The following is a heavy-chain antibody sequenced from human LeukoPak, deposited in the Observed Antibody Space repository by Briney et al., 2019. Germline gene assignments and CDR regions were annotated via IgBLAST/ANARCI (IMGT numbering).Heavy chain of an antibody. Sequence: GPSLRPSCVASGFTFSEAGKSSVRHAPGKGMEWVGRIKSKIDGGTIDYAAPVKGRFTISRDDSRNTLYLQMNSLKTEDTAVYYCTTRRQDGWWGQGTLVTVSS. J-gene: IGHJ4*02. CDR3: TTRRQDGW. CDR2: IKSKIDGGTI. D-gene: IGHD2-15*01. CDR1: GFTFSEAG. V-gene: IGHV3-15*01.